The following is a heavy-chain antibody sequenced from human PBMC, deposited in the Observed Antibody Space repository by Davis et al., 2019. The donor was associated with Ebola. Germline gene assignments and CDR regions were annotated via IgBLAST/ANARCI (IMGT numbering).Heavy chain of an antibody. CDR2: IRSKANSYAT. D-gene: IGHD5-18*01. J-gene: IGHJ4*02. CDR1: GFTFSGSA. V-gene: IGHV3-73*01. CDR3: TTSPAARIQLWSPFDY. Sequence: GGSLRLSCAASGFTFSGSAMHWVRQASGKGLEWVGRIRSKANSYATAYAASVKGRFTISRDDSKNTAYLQMNSLKTEDTAVYYCTTSPAARIQLWSPFDYWGQGTLVTVSS.